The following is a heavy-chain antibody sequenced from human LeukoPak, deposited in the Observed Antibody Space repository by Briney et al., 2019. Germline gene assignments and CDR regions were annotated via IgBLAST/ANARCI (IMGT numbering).Heavy chain of an antibody. V-gene: IGHV4-39*07. CDR1: GGSISSSSYY. Sequence: SETLSLTCTVSGGSISSSSYYWGWIRQPPGKGLEWIGSIYYTGTTNSNPSLGSRLTMSIDSSKNQFSLKLTSVTAADTGVYYCARGDSNSLEYLYYMDVWGKGTTVTVSS. CDR3: ARGDSNSLEYLYYMDV. CDR2: IYYTGTT. J-gene: IGHJ6*03. D-gene: IGHD4-11*01.